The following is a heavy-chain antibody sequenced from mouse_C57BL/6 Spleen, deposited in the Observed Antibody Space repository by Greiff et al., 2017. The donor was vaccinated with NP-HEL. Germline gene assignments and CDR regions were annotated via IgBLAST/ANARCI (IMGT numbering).Heavy chain of an antibody. CDR1: GYTFTSYW. D-gene: IGHD2-1*01. Sequence: VQLQQSGAELVRPGSSVKLSCKASGYTFTSYWMHWVKQRPIQGLEWIGNIDPSDSETHYNQKFKDKAKLTVDKSSSTAYMQLSSLTSEDAAVYYCARDGNYGVDYWGQGTSVTVSS. J-gene: IGHJ4*01. CDR3: ARDGNYGVDY. V-gene: IGHV1-52*01. CDR2: IDPSDSET.